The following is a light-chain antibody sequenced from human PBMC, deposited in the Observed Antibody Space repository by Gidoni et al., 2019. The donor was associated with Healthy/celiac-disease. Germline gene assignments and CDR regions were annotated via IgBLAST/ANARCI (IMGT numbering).Light chain of an antibody. Sequence: DIVLPQSPATLSLSPGERATLDCRASQSVSSYLAWYQQKPGQAPRLLIYDASNRATGIPARFSGSGSGTDFTLTISSLEPEDFAVYYCQQRSNWPPLTFGGGTKVEIK. CDR1: QSVSSY. J-gene: IGKJ4*02. V-gene: IGKV3-11*01. CDR3: QQRSNWPPLT. CDR2: DAS.